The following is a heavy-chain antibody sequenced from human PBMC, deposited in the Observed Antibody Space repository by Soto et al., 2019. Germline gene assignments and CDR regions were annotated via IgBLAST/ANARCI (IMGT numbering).Heavy chain of an antibody. Sequence: SETLSLTCTVSGGSISSYYWSWIRQPPGKGLEWIGYIYYSGSTNYNPSLKSRVTISVDTSKNQFSLKLSSVTAADTAVYYCARDLTPVGYWGQGTLVTVSS. V-gene: IGHV4-59*01. CDR2: IYYSGST. CDR1: GGSISSYY. CDR3: ARDLTPVGY. D-gene: IGHD2-15*01. J-gene: IGHJ4*02.